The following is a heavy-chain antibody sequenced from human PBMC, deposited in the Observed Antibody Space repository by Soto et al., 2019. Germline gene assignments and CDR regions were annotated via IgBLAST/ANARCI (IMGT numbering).Heavy chain of an antibody. CDR3: ARVVVDTASYYFDY. J-gene: IGHJ4*02. D-gene: IGHD5-18*01. CDR2: IYHSGST. CDR1: GGSISSGGYC. Sequence: SETLSLTCAVSGGSISSGGYCWSWIRQPPGKGLEWIGYIYHSGSTYYNPSLKSRVTISVDRSKNQSSLKLSSVTAADTAVYYCARVVVDTASYYFDYWGQGTLVTVSS. V-gene: IGHV4-30-2*01.